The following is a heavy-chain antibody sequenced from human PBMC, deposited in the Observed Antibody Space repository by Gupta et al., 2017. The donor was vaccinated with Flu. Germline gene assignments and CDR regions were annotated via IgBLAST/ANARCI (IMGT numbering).Heavy chain of an antibody. CDR3: VRGSGWILKY. D-gene: IGHD6-19*01. CDR2: MKQGGSEI. V-gene: IGHV3-7*01. J-gene: IGHJ4*02. Sequence: EVQLVESGGGLVQPGGSLRLSCAGSGFIFADAWMHWVRQSPGKRLEWVADMKQGGSEIHYVDSVRGRFTISRDDAKNSVFLQMNGLRDEDTAVYYCVRGSGWILKYWGQGTPVIVSS. CDR1: GFIFADAW.